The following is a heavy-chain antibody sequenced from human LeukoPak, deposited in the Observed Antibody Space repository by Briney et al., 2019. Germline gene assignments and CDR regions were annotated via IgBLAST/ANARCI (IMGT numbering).Heavy chain of an antibody. V-gene: IGHV1-46*02. J-gene: IGHJ4*02. Sequence: ASVKVSCKESAYTFNIHYMKWVPQAPGQGLEWMGIINPSGGSTSYAQKFQGRVTMTRDTSTSTVYMELSSLRSEDTAVYYCASDGLMAVASKCRGQGTLVTVSS. CDR3: ASDGLMAVASKC. CDR1: AYTFNIHY. CDR2: INPSGGST. D-gene: IGHD6-19*01.